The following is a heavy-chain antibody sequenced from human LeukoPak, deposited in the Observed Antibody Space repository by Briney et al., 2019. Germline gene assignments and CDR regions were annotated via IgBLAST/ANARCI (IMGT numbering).Heavy chain of an antibody. Sequence: GGSLRLSCAASGFTFSSYSMNWVRQAPGKGLEWVSYISSSSSTIYYADSVKGRFTISRDNAKNSLYLQMNSLRAEDTAVYYCARDIIDGGRGGMEFFDYWGRGTLVTVSS. J-gene: IGHJ4*02. D-gene: IGHD3-10*01. CDR3: ARDIIDGGRGGMEFFDY. V-gene: IGHV3-48*04. CDR1: GFTFSSYS. CDR2: ISSSSSTI.